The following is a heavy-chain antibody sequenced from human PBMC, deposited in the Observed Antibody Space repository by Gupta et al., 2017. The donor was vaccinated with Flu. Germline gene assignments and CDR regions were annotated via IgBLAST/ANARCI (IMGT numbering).Heavy chain of an antibody. CDR2: MNFDGSGT. V-gene: IGHV3-74*03. D-gene: IGHD1-26*01. CDR3: TRGIVGSSGVFDI. CDR1: GFTLSNYW. J-gene: IGHJ3*02. Sequence: EVQLVESGGGLVQPGGSLRLSCAASGFTLSNYWMHWVRQAPGKGLVWVSRMNFDGSGTTYADSVKGRFTISRDNAKNTLYLQMNSLGDDDTAVYYCTRGIVGSSGVFDIWGQGTMVTVSS.